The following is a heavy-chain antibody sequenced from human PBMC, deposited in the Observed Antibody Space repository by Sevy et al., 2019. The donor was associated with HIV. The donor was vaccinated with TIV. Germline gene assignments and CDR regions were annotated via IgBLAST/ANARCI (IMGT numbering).Heavy chain of an antibody. CDR1: GFTFSSYA. D-gene: IGHD3-16*02. Sequence: GGSLRLSCAASGFTFSSYAMSWVRQAPGKGLEWVSAISGSGGSTYYADSVKGRFTISRDNSKNTLYLQMNSLRAEDTAVYYCARSRYDYVWGSYPPRYWGQGTLVTVSS. CDR2: ISGSGGST. V-gene: IGHV3-23*01. J-gene: IGHJ4*02. CDR3: ARSRYDYVWGSYPPRY.